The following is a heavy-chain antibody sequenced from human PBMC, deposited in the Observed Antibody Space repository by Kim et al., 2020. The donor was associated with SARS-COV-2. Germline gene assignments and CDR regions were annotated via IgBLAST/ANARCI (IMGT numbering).Heavy chain of an antibody. CDR3: ARITSSGWYDYYYYGMDV. D-gene: IGHD6-19*01. V-gene: IGHV6-1*01. J-gene: IGHJ6*02. CDR2: TYYRSKWYN. CDR1: GDSVSSNSAA. Sequence: SQTLSLTCAISGDSVSSNSAAWNWIRQSPSRGLEWLGRTYYRSKWYNDYAVSVKSRITINPDTSKNQFSLQLNSVTPEDTAVYYCARITSSGWYDYYYYGMDVWGQGTTVTVSS.